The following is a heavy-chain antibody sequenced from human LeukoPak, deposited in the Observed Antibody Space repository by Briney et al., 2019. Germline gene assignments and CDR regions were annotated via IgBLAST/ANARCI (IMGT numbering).Heavy chain of an antibody. D-gene: IGHD2-2*01. J-gene: IGHJ6*02. CDR1: GYTFTSYA. CDR3: AGCSSTSCYVDRRYYYGMDV. Sequence: GASVKVSCKASGYTFTSYAMNWVRQAPGQGLEWMGGIIPIFGTANYAQKFQGRVTITADESTSTAYMELSSLRSEDTAVYYCAGCSSTSCYVDRRYYYGMDVWGQGTTVTVSS. V-gene: IGHV1-69*13. CDR2: IIPIFGTA.